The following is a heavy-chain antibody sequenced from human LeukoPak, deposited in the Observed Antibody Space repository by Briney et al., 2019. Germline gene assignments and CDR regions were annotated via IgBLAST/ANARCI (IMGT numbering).Heavy chain of an antibody. D-gene: IGHD6-25*01. J-gene: IGHJ4*02. Sequence: GGSLRLSCAASGFTFSSYAMSWVRQAPGKGLEWVSGISGSGGRTHYADSVKGRFTISRDNSKNTLYLQMNSLRAEDTAVYYCLGSGDLGWGQGTLVTVSS. V-gene: IGHV3-23*01. CDR3: LGSGDLG. CDR1: GFTFSSYA. CDR2: ISGSGGRT.